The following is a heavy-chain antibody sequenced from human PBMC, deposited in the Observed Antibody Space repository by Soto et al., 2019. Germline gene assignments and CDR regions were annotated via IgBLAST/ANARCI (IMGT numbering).Heavy chain of an antibody. D-gene: IGHD1-26*01. CDR3: TTAAGPTADS. CDR1: GSTFSKAW. Sequence: HLVESGGGLVEPGGSLRLSCVDSGSTFSKAWMSWVRQAPGKGLEWIGRIKSKTEGGTTQYAAAVKGRFTISRYDSKRTLFLQMTSLESGDTAIYYCTTAAGPTADSWGQGTLVAVS. V-gene: IGHV3-15*01. CDR2: IKSKTEGGTT. J-gene: IGHJ4*02.